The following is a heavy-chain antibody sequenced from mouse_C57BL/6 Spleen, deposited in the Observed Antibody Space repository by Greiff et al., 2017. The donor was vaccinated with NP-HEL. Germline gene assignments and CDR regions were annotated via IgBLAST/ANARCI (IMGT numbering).Heavy chain of an antibody. D-gene: IGHD2-4*01. J-gene: IGHJ4*01. Sequence: VQLQQSGPGLVKPSQSLSLTCSVTGYSITSGYYWNWIRQFPGNKLEWMGYISYDGSNNYNPSLKNRISITRDTSKNQFFLKLNSVTTEDTATYYCARGIDYDDAMDYWGQGTSVTVSS. CDR2: ISYDGSN. CDR1: GYSITSGYY. CDR3: ARGIDYDDAMDY. V-gene: IGHV3-6*01.